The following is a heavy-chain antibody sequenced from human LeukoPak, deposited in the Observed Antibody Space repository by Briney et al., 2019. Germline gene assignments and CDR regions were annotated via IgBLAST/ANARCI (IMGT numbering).Heavy chain of an antibody. CDR2: IGNGGFTT. V-gene: IGHV3-11*04. CDR3: ARAFFFDF. CDR1: GFGFSNYY. D-gene: IGHD3-16*01. J-gene: IGHJ4*02. Sequence: GGSLRLSCAASGFGFSNYYMSWIRKAPGRGLEFLAHIGNGGFTTYYAESVKGRFTISRDNTKNSLYLQMDGLRVEDTAVYYCARAFFFDFWGQGTLVTVSS.